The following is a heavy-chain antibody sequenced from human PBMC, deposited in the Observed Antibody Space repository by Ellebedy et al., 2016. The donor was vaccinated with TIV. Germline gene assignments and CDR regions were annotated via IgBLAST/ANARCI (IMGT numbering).Heavy chain of an antibody. D-gene: IGHD3-22*01. Sequence: GESLKISCAASGFTFSSYAMSGVRQAPGKGLEWVSAMSGSGGSTYYADSVKGRFTISRDNSKNTLYLQMNSLRAEDTAVYYCAKGSDYYDSSGYSTDFGYWGQGTLVTVSS. V-gene: IGHV3-23*01. CDR1: GFTFSSYA. J-gene: IGHJ4*02. CDR3: AKGSDYYDSSGYSTDFGY. CDR2: MSGSGGST.